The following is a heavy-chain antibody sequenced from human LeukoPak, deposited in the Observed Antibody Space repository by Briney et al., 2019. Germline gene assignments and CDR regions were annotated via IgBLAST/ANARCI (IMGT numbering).Heavy chain of an antibody. D-gene: IGHD2-8*01. J-gene: IGHJ4*02. CDR3: ARVYLERLTAGYFDH. Sequence: SGGSLRLSCAASGYTFSSYGMHWVRQAPGKGLQWVAFIRYDGSNKYYADSVKGRFTISRDNSKSTLYLQMNSLRDDDSAAYFCARVYLERLTAGYFDHWGQGTQVTVSP. CDR2: IRYDGSNK. CDR1: GYTFSSYG. V-gene: IGHV3-30*02.